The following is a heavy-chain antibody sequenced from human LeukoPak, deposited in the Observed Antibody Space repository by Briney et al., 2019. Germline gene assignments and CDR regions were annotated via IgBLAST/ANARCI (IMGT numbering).Heavy chain of an antibody. J-gene: IGHJ4*02. CDR2: IRYDGSNK. Sequence: GGSLRLSCAASGFTFSSYGMHWVRQAPGKGLEWVAFIRYDGSNKYYADSVKGRFTISRDNSKNTLYLQMNSLRAEDTAVYYCAGTKQWPLYYFDYWGQGTLVTVSS. CDR1: GFTFSSYG. V-gene: IGHV3-30*02. CDR3: AGTKQWPLYYFDY. D-gene: IGHD6-19*01.